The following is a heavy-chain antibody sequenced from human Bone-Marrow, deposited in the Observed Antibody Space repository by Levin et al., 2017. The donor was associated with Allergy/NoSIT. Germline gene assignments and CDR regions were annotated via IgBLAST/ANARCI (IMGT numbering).Heavy chain of an antibody. CDR1: GFTFDDYA. V-gene: IGHV3-9*01. CDR3: AKEKGGCSSTSCYTHGYYYYGMDV. CDR2: ISWNSGSI. D-gene: IGHD2-2*02. J-gene: IGHJ6*02. Sequence: GGSLRLSCAASGFTFDDYAMHWVRQAPGKGLEWVSGISWNSGSIGYADSVKGRFTISRDNAKNSLYLQMNSLRAEDTALYYCAKEKGGCSSTSCYTHGYYYYGMDVWGQGTTVTVSS.